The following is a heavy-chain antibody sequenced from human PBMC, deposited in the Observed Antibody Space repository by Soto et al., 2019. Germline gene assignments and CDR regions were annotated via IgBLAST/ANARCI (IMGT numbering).Heavy chain of an antibody. CDR2: IYWDDEK. CDR1: GFLLNTSGVG. D-gene: IGHD4-17*01. CDR3: ARRPAYGDFHFDF. V-gene: IGHV2-5*02. Sequence: QITLKESGRPLVKPTQTLTLTCTFSGFLLNTSGVGVGWIRQPPGKALEWLSLIYWDDEKRYSPSLKSRLTITQDTSKNQVILTMTDMDPVDTATYFCARRPAYGDFHFDFWGQGTLVTVSP. J-gene: IGHJ4*02.